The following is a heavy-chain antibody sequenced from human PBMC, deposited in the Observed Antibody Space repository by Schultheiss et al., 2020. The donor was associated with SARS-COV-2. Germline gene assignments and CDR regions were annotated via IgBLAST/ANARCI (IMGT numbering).Heavy chain of an antibody. CDR2: INPSGGST. J-gene: IGHJ4*02. CDR1: GYTFTGYY. D-gene: IGHD3-3*02. Sequence: GESLKISCKASGYTFTGYYMHWVRQAPGQGLEWMGIINPSGGSTSYAQKFQGRVTMTRDTSTSTVYMELSSLRSEDTAVYYCAREVQLATTDYWGQGTLVTVSS. CDR3: AREVQLATTDY. V-gene: IGHV1-46*01.